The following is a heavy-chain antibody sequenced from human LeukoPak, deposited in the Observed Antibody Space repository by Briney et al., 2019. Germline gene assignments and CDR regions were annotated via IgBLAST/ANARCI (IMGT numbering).Heavy chain of an antibody. J-gene: IGHJ1*01. CDR2: IYGGGTT. CDR3: ATYSTRNAREFQS. Sequence: GGSLRLACAASDFSVTGKYMTWVRQAPGKGLEWVSGIYGGGTTYYADSVKGRFTISRDNAKMSLYLQMNSLRVEDTAVYYCATYSTRNAREFQSWGQGTLVTVSS. D-gene: IGHD4-11*01. V-gene: IGHV3-53*01. CDR1: DFSVTGKY.